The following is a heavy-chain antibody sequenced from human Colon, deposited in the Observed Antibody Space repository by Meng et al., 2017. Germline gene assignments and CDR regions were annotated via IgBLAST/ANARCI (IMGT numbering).Heavy chain of an antibody. CDR3: VRTGCSSSSCYDY. CDR2: LYAGNGNT. Sequence: VQPVLYGAEAKKAGASVKVSCKASGYSFTTYAMHWVRQAPGQRLEWIGSLYAGNGNTKYSEKFQSGVPLTRDTAARTAYMELRSLRSEDTAVYYCVRTGCSSSSCYDYWGQGTLVTVSS. V-gene: IGHV1-3*01. D-gene: IGHD2-2*01. CDR1: GYSFTTYA. J-gene: IGHJ4*02.